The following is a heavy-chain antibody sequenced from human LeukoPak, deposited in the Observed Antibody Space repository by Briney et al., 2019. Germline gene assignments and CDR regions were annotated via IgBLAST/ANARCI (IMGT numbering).Heavy chain of an antibody. D-gene: IGHD6-13*01. Sequence: SQTLSLTCAISGDSVSSNSAAWNWIRQSPSRGLEWLGRTYYRSKWYNDYAVSVKSRITINPDTSKNQFSLQLNSVTPGDTAVYYCARGPRYSSSWYHQYYFDYWGQGTLVTVSS. CDR3: ARGPRYSSSWYHQYYFDY. J-gene: IGHJ4*02. CDR2: TYYRSKWYN. CDR1: GDSVSSNSAA. V-gene: IGHV6-1*01.